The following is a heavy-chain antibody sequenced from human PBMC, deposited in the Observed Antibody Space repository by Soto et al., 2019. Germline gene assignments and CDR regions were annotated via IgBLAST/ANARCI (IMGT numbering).Heavy chain of an antibody. J-gene: IGHJ4*02. D-gene: IGHD2-21*02. CDR3: AIDVVTTPAFDY. CDR2: ISSSSSYI. CDR1: GFTFSSYS. V-gene: IGHV3-21*01. Sequence: EVQLVESGGGLVKPGGSLRLSCAASGFTFSSYSMNWVRQAPGQGLEWVSSISSSSSYIYYADSVKGRFTISRDNAKNSLYLQMNNLRAEDTAVYYCAIDVVTTPAFDYWGQGTLVTVSS.